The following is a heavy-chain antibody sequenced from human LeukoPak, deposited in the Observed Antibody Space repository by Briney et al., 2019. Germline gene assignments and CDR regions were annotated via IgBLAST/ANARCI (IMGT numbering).Heavy chain of an antibody. J-gene: IGHJ4*02. CDR1: GYSFTSYD. D-gene: IGHD3-22*01. CDR3: ARGVADSSGYYLYYFDF. V-gene: IGHV1-8*01. CDR2: MNPNSGNR. Sequence: ASVKVSCKASGYSFTSYDINWVRQATGQGLEWMGWMNPNSGNRGYAQKFQGRVTMTRNISISTAYMELGSLRSEDTAVYYCARGVADSSGYYLYYFDFWGQGTLVTVSS.